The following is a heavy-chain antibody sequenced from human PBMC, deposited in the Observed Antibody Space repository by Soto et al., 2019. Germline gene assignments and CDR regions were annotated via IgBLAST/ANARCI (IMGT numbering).Heavy chain of an antibody. V-gene: IGHV4-61*01. Sequence: QVQLQESGPGLVKPSETLSLSCTVSGGTVNSGSYYWSWIRQPPGKGLEWIGYIYYSGRINYNPSLKSRVTISADTSKNQFSLKLSSVTAAATAVYYCSRDPGYDSSDYFVDYWGQGTLVTVSS. CDR1: GGTVNSGSYY. D-gene: IGHD3-22*01. J-gene: IGHJ4*02. CDR3: SRDPGYDSSDYFVDY. CDR2: IYYSGRI.